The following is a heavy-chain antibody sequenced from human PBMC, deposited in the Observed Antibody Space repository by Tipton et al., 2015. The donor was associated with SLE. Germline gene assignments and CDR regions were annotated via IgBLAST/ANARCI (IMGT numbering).Heavy chain of an antibody. V-gene: IGHV4-38-2*02. CDR2: IHETGST. Sequence: TLSLTCKVSGDSISSGYYWGWVRQSPGKGLEWIGSIHETGSTFYNPSLQSRITLSVDTSKNQFSLRLTSVTAADTGVYYCTRQLGGTWRWFDPWGQGALVTVSS. D-gene: IGHD3-16*01. CDR1: GDSISSGYY. J-gene: IGHJ5*02. CDR3: TRQLGGTWRWFDP.